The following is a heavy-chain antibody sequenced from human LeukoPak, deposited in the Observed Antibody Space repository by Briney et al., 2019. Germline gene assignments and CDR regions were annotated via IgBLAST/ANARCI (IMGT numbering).Heavy chain of an antibody. CDR1: GYTFTGYC. J-gene: IGHJ6*02. Sequence: ASVKVSCKASGYTFTGYCMHWVRQAPGQGLEWMGRIIPILGIANYAQKFQGRVTITADKSTSTAYMELSSLRSEDTAVYYCARVEGIAAAVYYYYGMDVWGQGTTVTVSS. V-gene: IGHV1-69*04. CDR3: ARVEGIAAAVYYYYGMDV. CDR2: IIPILGIA. D-gene: IGHD6-13*01.